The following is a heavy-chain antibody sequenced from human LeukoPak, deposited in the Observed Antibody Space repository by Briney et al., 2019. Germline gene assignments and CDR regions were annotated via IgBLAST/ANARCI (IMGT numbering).Heavy chain of an antibody. CDR2: IYYSGST. V-gene: IGHV4-59*01. D-gene: IGHD2-8*02. CDR1: GVSISRFW. CDR3: VRAANLVPLTDD. Sequence: SETLSLTCTGSGVSISRFWLGLSRQPPGKGLEWIGYIYYSGSTNYNPSLKSRVTISVDTSKNQFSLKVSSVTAAATAVYQCVRAANLVPLTDDWGQGTLVTVSS. J-gene: IGHJ4*02.